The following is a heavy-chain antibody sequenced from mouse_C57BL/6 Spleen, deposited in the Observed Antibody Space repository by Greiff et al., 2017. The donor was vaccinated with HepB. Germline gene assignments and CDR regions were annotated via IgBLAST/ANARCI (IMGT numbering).Heavy chain of an antibody. Sequence: VKLQESGPELVKPGASVKISCKASGYTFTDYYINWVKQRPGQGLEWIGWIFPGSGSTYYNEKFKGKATLTVDKSSSTAYMLLSSLTSEDSAVYFCARRRNLFEDYFDYWGQGTTLTVSS. J-gene: IGHJ2*01. V-gene: IGHV1-75*01. D-gene: IGHD1-1*01. CDR3: ARRRNLFEDYFDY. CDR2: IFPGSGST. CDR1: GYTFTDYY.